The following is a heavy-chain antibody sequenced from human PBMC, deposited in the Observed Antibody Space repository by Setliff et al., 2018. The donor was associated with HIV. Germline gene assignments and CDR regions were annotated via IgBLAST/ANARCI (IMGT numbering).Heavy chain of an antibody. Sequence: ASVKVSCKASGYTFTSYGISWVRQAPGQGLEWMGWISAYNGNTNYAQKLQGRVTVTTDTSTSTAYMELRSLRSDGTAVYYCARAQYSSSWNYYYYYMDVWGKGTTVTVSS. D-gene: IGHD6-13*01. CDR3: ARAQYSSSWNYYYYYMDV. CDR2: ISAYNGNT. J-gene: IGHJ6*03. CDR1: GYTFTSYG. V-gene: IGHV1-18*01.